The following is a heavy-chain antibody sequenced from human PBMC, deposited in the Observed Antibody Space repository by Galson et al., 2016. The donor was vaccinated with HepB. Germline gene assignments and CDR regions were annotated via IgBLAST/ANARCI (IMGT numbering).Heavy chain of an antibody. J-gene: IGHJ6*02. D-gene: IGHD3-9*01. CDR3: AKVGLTGYSAYGMDV. V-gene: IGHV3-23*01. Sequence: SLRLSCAASGFTFSSYVMSWVRRAPGKGLEWVSAISGSGGSTYYADSVKGRFTISRDNSKNTLYLQMNSLRAEDTAVYYCAKVGLTGYSAYGMDVWGQGTTVTVSS. CDR2: ISGSGGST. CDR1: GFTFSSYV.